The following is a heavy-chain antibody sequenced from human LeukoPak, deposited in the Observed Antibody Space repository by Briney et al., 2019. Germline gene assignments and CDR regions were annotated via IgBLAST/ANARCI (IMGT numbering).Heavy chain of an antibody. CDR1: GFTFSSYA. V-gene: IGHV3-30-3*01. D-gene: IGHD6-13*01. Sequence: QTGGSLRLSCAASGFTFSSYAMHWVRQAPGKGLEWVAVISYDGSNKYYADSVKGRFTISRDNSKNTLYLQMNSLRAEDTAVYYCARVRAAAGTDYYYGMDVWGQGTTVTVSS. CDR3: ARVRAAAGTDYYYGMDV. CDR2: ISYDGSNK. J-gene: IGHJ6*02.